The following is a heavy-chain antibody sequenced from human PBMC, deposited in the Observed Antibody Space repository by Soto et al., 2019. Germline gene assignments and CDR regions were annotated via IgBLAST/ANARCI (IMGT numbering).Heavy chain of an antibody. CDR3: SRHRGYYDILTGYYTELNFDY. Sequence: SLTCTVSRGSISISSYYWGWIRQPPGKWLEWMGSIYYSGTTYYNPSLKSRFTRSVDTSKNRFSLKLSSVTAADTAVYYCSRHRGYYDILTGYYTELNFDYWGQGTLVTVSS. V-gene: IGHV4-39*01. CDR1: RGSISISSYY. D-gene: IGHD3-9*01. J-gene: IGHJ4*02. CDR2: IYYSGTT.